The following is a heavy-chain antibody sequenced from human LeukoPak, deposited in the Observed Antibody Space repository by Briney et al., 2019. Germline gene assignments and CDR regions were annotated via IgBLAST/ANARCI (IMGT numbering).Heavy chain of an antibody. CDR2: IYYSGST. D-gene: IGHD3-22*01. CDR3: ARDAARYYYDSSGLDY. J-gene: IGHJ4*02. CDR1: GGSISSGDYY. V-gene: IGHV4-30-4*08. Sequence: SETLSLTCTVPGGSISSGDYYWSWIRQPPGKGLEWIGYIYYSGSTYYNPSLKSRVTISVDTSKNQFSLKLSSVTAADTAVYYCARDAARYYYDSSGLDYWGQGTLVTVSS.